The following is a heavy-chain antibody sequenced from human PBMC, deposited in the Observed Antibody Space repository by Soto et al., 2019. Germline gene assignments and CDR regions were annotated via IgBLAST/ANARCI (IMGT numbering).Heavy chain of an antibody. CDR1: GFAFSSYW. Sequence: LRLSCAASGFAFSSYWMSWVRQAPGKGLEWVANIKQDGSEKSYVGSVKGRFTSSRDNAKNSLYLQMNSLRAEDTAVYYCACIVATLGMDFWGQGTLVTVSS. CDR3: ACIVATLGMDF. D-gene: IGHD5-12*01. J-gene: IGHJ4*02. CDR2: IKQDGSEK. V-gene: IGHV3-7*01.